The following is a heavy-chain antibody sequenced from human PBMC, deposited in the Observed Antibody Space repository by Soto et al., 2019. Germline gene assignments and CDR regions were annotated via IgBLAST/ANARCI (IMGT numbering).Heavy chain of an antibody. Sequence: PGVSLKISCKGSGYSFTSCWMSWLRQMPGKGLEWMGRIDPSDSYTNYSPSFQGHVTISADKSISTAYLQWSSLKASDTAMYYCAREGNRYYYDSSGIPGDAFDIWGQGTMVTVSS. CDR2: IDPSDSYT. V-gene: IGHV5-10-1*01. J-gene: IGHJ3*02. CDR1: GYSFTSCW. D-gene: IGHD3-22*01. CDR3: AREGNRYYYDSSGIPGDAFDI.